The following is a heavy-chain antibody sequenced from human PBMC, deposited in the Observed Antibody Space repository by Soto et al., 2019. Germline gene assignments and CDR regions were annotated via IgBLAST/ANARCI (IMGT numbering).Heavy chain of an antibody. CDR1: GGSISSVCYY. Sequence: TLSLTCTVYGGSISSVCYYWSWIRQHPGKGLEWIGYIYYSGSTYYNPSLKSRVTISVDTSKNQFSLKLSSVTAADTAVYYCARDTPHGHYGVRYDYWGQGTLVTVSS. J-gene: IGHJ4*02. CDR2: IYYSGST. D-gene: IGHD4-17*01. CDR3: ARDTPHGHYGVRYDY. V-gene: IGHV4-31*03.